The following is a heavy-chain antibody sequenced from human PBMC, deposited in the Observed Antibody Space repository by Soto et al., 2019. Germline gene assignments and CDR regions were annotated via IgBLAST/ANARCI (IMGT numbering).Heavy chain of an antibody. J-gene: IGHJ4*02. CDR1: GGSLGSYY. CDR2: IYYSGST. Sequence: RSLPCTVSGGSLGSYYWSWIRQPPGKGLEWSGYIYYSGSTNYNPSLKSRVTISVDTSKNQFSLKLTSVTAADTAASYCARSLYYYYRSGYSFDYWGQGTPFTVSS. V-gene: IGHV4-59*01. D-gene: IGHD3-22*01. CDR3: ARSLYYYYRSGYSFDY.